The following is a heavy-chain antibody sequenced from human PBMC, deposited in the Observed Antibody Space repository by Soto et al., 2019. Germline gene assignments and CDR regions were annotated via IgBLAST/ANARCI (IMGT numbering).Heavy chain of an antibody. J-gene: IGHJ4*02. CDR2: INANNGNT. D-gene: IGHD6-19*01. Sequence: ASVKVSCKASGYTFTSYYMHWVRQAPGQGLEWMGWINANNGNTNYAQKLQGRVTMTTDTSTSTAYMELRSLRSDDTAVYYCARDRGSIAVAGESDYWGQGTLVTVSS. V-gene: IGHV1-18*04. CDR3: ARDRGSIAVAGESDY. CDR1: GYTFTSYY.